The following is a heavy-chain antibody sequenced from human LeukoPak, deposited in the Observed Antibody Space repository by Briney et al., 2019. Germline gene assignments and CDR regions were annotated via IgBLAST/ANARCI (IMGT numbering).Heavy chain of an antibody. CDR1: GYTFNTYG. Sequence: ASVKVSCKASGYTFNTYGITWVRQAPGQGLEWMGWISIYNGITTYAQKSQGRVTMTRDTSTSTVYMELSSLRSEDTAVYYCARDRTVTTGFDPWGQGTLVTVSS. CDR2: ISIYNGIT. CDR3: ARDRTVTTGFDP. D-gene: IGHD4-17*01. V-gene: IGHV1-18*01. J-gene: IGHJ5*02.